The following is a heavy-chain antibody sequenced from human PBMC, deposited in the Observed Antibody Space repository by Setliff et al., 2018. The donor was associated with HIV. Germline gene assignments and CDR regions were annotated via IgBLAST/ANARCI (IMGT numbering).Heavy chain of an antibody. Sequence: GGSLRLSCAASGFTVSSNYMNWVRQAPGKGLEWVSVIYSGGDTFYAGSVKGRFTLSRDNSKNTLYLQMNSLRGDDTAVYHCARCRGWYFDLWGRGTLVTVSS. CDR1: GFTVSSNY. J-gene: IGHJ2*01. CDR2: IYSGGDT. CDR3: ARCRGWYFDL. V-gene: IGHV3-66*02.